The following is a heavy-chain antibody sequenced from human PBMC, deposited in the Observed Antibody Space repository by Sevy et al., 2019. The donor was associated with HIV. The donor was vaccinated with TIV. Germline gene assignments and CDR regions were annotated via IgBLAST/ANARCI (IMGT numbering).Heavy chain of an antibody. V-gene: IGHV4-34*01. CDR2: INHSGST. Sequence: SETLSLTCAVYGGSFSGYYWSWIRQPPGKGLEWIGEINHSGSTNYNPSLKSRVTISVDTSKNQFSLKLSSVTAADTXXXXXXXXXXXXXXXXAYYFDYWGQGTLVTVSS. CDR1: GGSFSGYY. J-gene: IGHJ4*02. CDR3: XXXXXXXXXXXAYYFDY.